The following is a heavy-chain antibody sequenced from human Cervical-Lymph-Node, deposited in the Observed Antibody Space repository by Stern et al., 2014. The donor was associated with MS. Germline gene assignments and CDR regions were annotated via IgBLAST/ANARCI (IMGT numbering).Heavy chain of an antibody. D-gene: IGHD6-19*01. J-gene: IGHJ4*02. Sequence: VQLVQSGSELKQPGASVQVSCKASGYTFTSYAIHWVRQAPGQGLQWMGWINNQTGNPTYAQGFTGHFVFSLDTSVNKAYLQISSLKPEDTAVYYCARAYSSGYYYFDSWGQGTLVTVSS. V-gene: IGHV7-4-1*02. CDR3: ARAYSSGYYYFDS. CDR1: GYTFTSYA. CDR2: INNQTGNP.